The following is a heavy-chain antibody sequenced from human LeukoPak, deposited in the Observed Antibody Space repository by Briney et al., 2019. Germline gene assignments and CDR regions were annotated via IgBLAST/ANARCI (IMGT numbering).Heavy chain of an antibody. CDR1: GYTFTGYY. D-gene: IGHD5-18*01. Sequence: ASVKVSCKASGYTFTGYYMHWVRQAPGQGLEWMGWINPNSGGTNYAQKFQGRVTMTRDTSISTAYMELSRLRSDDTAVYYCARSLYSYGYFDYWGQGTLVTVSS. CDR2: INPNSGGT. CDR3: ARSLYSYGYFDY. J-gene: IGHJ4*02. V-gene: IGHV1-2*02.